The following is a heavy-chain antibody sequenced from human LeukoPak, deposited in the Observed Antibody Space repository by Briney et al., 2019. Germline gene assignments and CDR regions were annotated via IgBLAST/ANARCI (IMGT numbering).Heavy chain of an antibody. Sequence: GGCLRQSCAASGFTFSSYWVNWARQAPGKGLECVARINHNGYVNSYVHSAKGRFSISRDNAKNSLYLQMSKLRAEDAAVYFCARAGALDVWGQGATVTVSS. CDR1: GFTFSSYW. J-gene: IGHJ6*02. CDR2: INHNGYVN. D-gene: IGHD4/OR15-4a*01. V-gene: IGHV3-7*03. CDR3: ARAGALDV.